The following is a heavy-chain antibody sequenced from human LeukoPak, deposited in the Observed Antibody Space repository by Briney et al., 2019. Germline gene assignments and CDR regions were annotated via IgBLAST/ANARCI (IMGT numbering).Heavy chain of an antibody. CDR3: ARGLYDNDY. Sequence: GGSLRLSCAGSGFTFSSYGMSWVRQAPGKGLEWVSCIRGSGTSTYYADSVKGRFTISRDNSKNTLYLQMNSLRAEDTAVYYCARGLYDNDYWGQGTLVTVSS. CDR2: IRGSGTST. CDR1: GFTFSSYG. V-gene: IGHV3-23*01. D-gene: IGHD3-22*01. J-gene: IGHJ4*02.